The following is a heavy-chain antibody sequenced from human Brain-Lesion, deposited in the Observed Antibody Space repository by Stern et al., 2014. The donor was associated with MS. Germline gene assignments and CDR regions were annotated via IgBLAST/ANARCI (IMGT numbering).Heavy chain of an antibody. CDR3: ATLSPGAGGNYYRHFDY. J-gene: IGHJ4*02. CDR1: GYHLTELF. D-gene: IGHD1-26*01. V-gene: IGHV1-24*01. Sequence: QLVQSGAGVKKPGASVKVSCQGSGYHLTELFMHWVRQAPRKGLEWMGGFDPEDGEKIYAQKFQGRVNISQDQARAPAYMEAGSLRSEDTAVYYCATLSPGAGGNYYRHFDYWGQGTLVTVSS. CDR2: FDPEDGEK.